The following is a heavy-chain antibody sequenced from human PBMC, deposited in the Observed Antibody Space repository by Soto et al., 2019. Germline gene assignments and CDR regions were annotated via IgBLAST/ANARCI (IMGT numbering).Heavy chain of an antibody. J-gene: IGHJ3*02. Sequence: GGSLRLSCAASGFTFSSYAMHWVRQAPGKGLEWVAVISYDGSNKYYADSVKGRFTISRDNSKNTLYLQMNSLRAEDTAVYYCARDRAYYYGSGSYYNDPVDAFDIWGQGTMVTVSS. D-gene: IGHD3-10*01. CDR1: GFTFSSYA. CDR3: ARDRAYYYGSGSYYNDPVDAFDI. V-gene: IGHV3-30-3*01. CDR2: ISYDGSNK.